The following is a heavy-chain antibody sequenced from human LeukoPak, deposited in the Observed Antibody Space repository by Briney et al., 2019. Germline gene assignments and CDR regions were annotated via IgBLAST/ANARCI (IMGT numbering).Heavy chain of an antibody. D-gene: IGHD3-10*01. CDR2: MNPNSGNT. V-gene: IGHV1-8*03. CDR1: GYTFTSYD. Sequence: ASVKVSCKASGYTFTSYDINWVRQATGQGLEWMGWMNPNSGNTGYAQKFQGRVTITRNISISTAYMELSSLRSEDTAVYYCARGLLTMVRGPTKNYYYYYYMDVWGKGTTVTVSS. J-gene: IGHJ6*03. CDR3: ARGLLTMVRGPTKNYYYYYYMDV.